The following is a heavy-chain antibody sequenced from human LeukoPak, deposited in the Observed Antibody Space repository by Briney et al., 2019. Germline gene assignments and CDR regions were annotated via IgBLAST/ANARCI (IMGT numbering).Heavy chain of an antibody. D-gene: IGHD4-17*01. Sequence: PSETLSLTCSVSGGSINSYYWSWIRQPPGKGLEWIGYIYYSGSTNYNPSLKSRVTISVDTSKNQFSLKLSSVTAADTAVYYCARGCAMDYGDYVNWFDPWGQGTLVTVSS. CDR3: ARGCAMDYGDYVNWFDP. CDR1: GGSINSYY. V-gene: IGHV4-59*12. CDR2: IYYSGST. J-gene: IGHJ5*02.